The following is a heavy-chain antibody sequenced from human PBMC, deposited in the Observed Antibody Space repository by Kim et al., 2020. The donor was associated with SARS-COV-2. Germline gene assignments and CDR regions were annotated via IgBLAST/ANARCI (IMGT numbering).Heavy chain of an antibody. Sequence: GGSLRLSCAASGFTFSSYDMHWVRQATGKGLEWVSAIGTAGDTYYPGSVKGRFTISRENAKNSLYLQMNSLRAGDTAVYYCARGLRYYDSSGQGYYFDYWGQGTLVTVSS. V-gene: IGHV3-13*01. CDR1: GFTFSSYD. CDR3: ARGLRYYDSSGQGYYFDY. D-gene: IGHD3-22*01. J-gene: IGHJ4*02. CDR2: IGTAGDT.